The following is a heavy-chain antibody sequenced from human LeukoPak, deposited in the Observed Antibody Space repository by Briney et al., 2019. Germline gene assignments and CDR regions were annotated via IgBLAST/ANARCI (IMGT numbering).Heavy chain of an antibody. Sequence: SETLSLSCTVSGGSISSDYWSWIREPAGNGLEWIGRIYTSGSTNYNPSLKSRVTMSVDTSKNQFSLKLSSVTAADTAVYYCAREGAHDAFDNWGQGTMVTVSS. J-gene: IGHJ3*02. CDR3: AREGAHDAFDN. V-gene: IGHV4-4*07. D-gene: IGHD3-16*01. CDR2: IYTSGST. CDR1: GGSISSDY.